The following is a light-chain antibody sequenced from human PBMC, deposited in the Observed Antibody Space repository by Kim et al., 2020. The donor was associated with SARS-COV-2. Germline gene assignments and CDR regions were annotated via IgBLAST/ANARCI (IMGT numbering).Light chain of an antibody. V-gene: IGKV4-1*01. CDR3: QQYYSLPS. J-gene: IGKJ2*01. CDR2: WAS. Sequence: DIVMTQSPDSLAVSLGERATIDCKSSQSLLYRSNNKNCLAWYQQKPGQPPKLLIYWASTRESGIPDRFSGSGSGTDFTLTISSLQAEDVGLYFCQQYYSLPSFGQGTKLEI. CDR1: QSLLYRSNNKNC.